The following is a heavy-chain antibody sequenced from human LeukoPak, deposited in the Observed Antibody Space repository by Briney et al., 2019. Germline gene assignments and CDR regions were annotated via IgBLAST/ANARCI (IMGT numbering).Heavy chain of an antibody. CDR2: IYYSGIT. V-gene: IGHV4-59*11. Sequence: SQTLSLTCTVSGDSITSHYWSWIRQPPGKGLEWIGYIYYSGITKYTPSLKSRVTMSVDTSKNQFSLKLSSVTAAGTAVYYCARLRWLQLRAPREAFDYWGQGTLVTVSS. J-gene: IGHJ4*02. CDR3: ARLRWLQLRAPREAFDY. CDR1: GDSITSHY. D-gene: IGHD5-12*01.